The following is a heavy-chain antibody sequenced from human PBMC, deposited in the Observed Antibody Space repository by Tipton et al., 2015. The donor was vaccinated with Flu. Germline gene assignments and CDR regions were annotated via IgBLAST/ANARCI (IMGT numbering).Heavy chain of an antibody. V-gene: IGHV3-23*01. CDR2: ISGSGISK. CDR1: GFTFSSFA. J-gene: IGHJ1*01. Sequence: SLRLSCSASGFTFSSFAMSWVRQAPRKGLEWVSFISGSGISKYYADVVKGRFTISRDNSKNTLYLQMSGLRAEDTAVYFCAKIDTSTWALNEYFRHWGQGALVTVSS. CDR3: AKIDTSTWALNEYFRH. D-gene: IGHD2-2*01.